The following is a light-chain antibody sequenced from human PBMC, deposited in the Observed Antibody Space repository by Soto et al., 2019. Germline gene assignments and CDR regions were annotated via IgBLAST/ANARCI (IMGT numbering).Light chain of an antibody. CDR2: EGR. CDR1: SSDVGNYNL. CDR3: CSYAGSRTWV. V-gene: IGLV2-23*01. Sequence: QSALTQPASVSGSPGQSITISCTGTSSDVGNYNLVSWYQQHPGKVPKLVIYEGRKRPSGVSNRFSGSKSGNTASLTISGLQAEDDADYYCCSYAGSRTWVFGGGTKLTVL. J-gene: IGLJ2*01.